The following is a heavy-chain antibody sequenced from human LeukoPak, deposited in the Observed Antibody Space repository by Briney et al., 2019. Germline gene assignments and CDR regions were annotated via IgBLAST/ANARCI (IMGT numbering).Heavy chain of an antibody. Sequence: GESLKISCKGSGYSFTSYWIGWVRQMPGKVLEWMGIIYPGDSDTRYSPSFQGQVTISADKSISTAYLQWSSLKASDTAMYYCARGREIGSRWLTGFDPWGQGTLVTVSS. D-gene: IGHD6-13*01. CDR3: ARGREIGSRWLTGFDP. V-gene: IGHV5-51*01. CDR2: IYPGDSDT. CDR1: GYSFTSYW. J-gene: IGHJ5*02.